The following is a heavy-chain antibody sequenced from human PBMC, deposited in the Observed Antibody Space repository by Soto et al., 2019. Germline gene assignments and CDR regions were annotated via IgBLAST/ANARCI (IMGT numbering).Heavy chain of an antibody. D-gene: IGHD3-22*01. CDR1: GGRVSSYA. V-gene: IGHV1-69*13. CDR3: ASTHLYYYDSSGYYPPFDV. J-gene: IGHJ6*02. CDR2: IIPIFGTA. Sequence: SVKVCCEACGGRVSSYAISWVRQAHGQGLDWMGGIIPIFGTANYAQKFQGRVTITADESTSTAYMELSSLRSEDTAVYYCASTHLYYYDSSGYYPPFDVWGQGTTVTVSS.